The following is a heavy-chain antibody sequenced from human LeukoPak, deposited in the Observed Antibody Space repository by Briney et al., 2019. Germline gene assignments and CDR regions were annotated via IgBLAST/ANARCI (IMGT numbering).Heavy chain of an antibody. D-gene: IGHD6-6*01. CDR2: IIPILDVA. V-gene: IGHV1-69*04. CDR3: ARGGEVYSSSSPYPVY. J-gene: IGHJ4*02. Sequence: SVKVSCKASGGTFSSYSITWVRQAPGQGLEWMGRIIPILDVANYAQNFQGRVTITADKPTSTAYMELRSLRSEDTAVYYCARGGEVYSSSSPYPVYWGQGTLVTVSS. CDR1: GGTFSSYS.